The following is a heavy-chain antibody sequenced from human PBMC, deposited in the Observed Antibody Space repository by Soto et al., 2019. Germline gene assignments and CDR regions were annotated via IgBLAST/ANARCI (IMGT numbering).Heavy chain of an antibody. J-gene: IGHJ4*02. CDR2: IHHSGDD. CDR3: EDLKFGKFGSY. V-gene: IGHV4-4*02. D-gene: IGHD3-10*01. Sequence: PWETLSLTCAVSGASISSDIWWSWVRQPPGKGLEWIAEIHHSGDDNYTPSLQSRAIISLDKSRNHFSLQLMSVTAADTSFYYCEDLKFGKFGSYWGQGTPVTVSS. CDR1: GASISSDIW.